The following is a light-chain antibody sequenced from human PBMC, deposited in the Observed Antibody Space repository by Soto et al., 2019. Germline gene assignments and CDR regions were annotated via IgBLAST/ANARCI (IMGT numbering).Light chain of an antibody. J-gene: IGLJ1*01. V-gene: IGLV9-49*01. CDR1: SGYSNYK. Sequence: QSVLTQPPSASASLGASVTLTCTLSSGYSNYKVDWYQQRPAKGPRFVIRVGTGGIVGSKGDGIPDRFSVLGSGLNRYLTIKNIQEEDESDYHCGADHGSGSNFVYVFGTGTKVTVL. CDR3: GADHGSGSNFVYV. CDR2: VGTGGIVG.